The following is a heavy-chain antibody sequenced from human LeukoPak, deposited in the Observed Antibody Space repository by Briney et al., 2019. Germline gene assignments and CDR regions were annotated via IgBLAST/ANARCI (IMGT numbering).Heavy chain of an antibody. CDR3: AKSYGSGTNDAFDI. D-gene: IGHD3-10*01. CDR2: ISGSGGST. CDR1: GFKFSDHY. V-gene: IGHV3-23*01. J-gene: IGHJ3*02. Sequence: GGSLRLSCAASGFKFSDHYIDWARQAPGKGLEWVSAISGSGGSTYYADSVKGRFTISRDNSKNTLYLQMNGLRAEDTAVYYCAKSYGSGTNDAFDIWGQGTMVTVSS.